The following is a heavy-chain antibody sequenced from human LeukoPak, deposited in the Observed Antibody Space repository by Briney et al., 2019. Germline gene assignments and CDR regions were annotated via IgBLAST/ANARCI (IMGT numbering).Heavy chain of an antibody. CDR1: GGSISSYY. D-gene: IGHD3-10*01. J-gene: IGHJ5*02. CDR2: IYYSGST. CDR3: ARHEVRGIESWFDP. Sequence: PSETLSLTCTVSGGSISSYYWSWIRQPPGKGLEWIGYIYYSGSTNYNPSLKSRVTISVDTSKNQFSLKLGSVTAADTAVYYCARHEVRGIESWFDPWGQGTLVTVSS. V-gene: IGHV4-59*08.